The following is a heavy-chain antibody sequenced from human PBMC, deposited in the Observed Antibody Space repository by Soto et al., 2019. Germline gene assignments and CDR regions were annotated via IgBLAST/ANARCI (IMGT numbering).Heavy chain of an antibody. CDR3: AGEYYYCSGGAY. J-gene: IGHJ4*02. V-gene: IGHV1-18*01. D-gene: IGHD3-10*01. Sequence: QVQLVQSGAEVKKPGASVKVSCKASGYTFTSYGISWVRQAPGQGLEWMGWVSAYNGNTNYAQKLQGRVTMTTDSSTSTTYMELRSLMSDDTAVYYCAGEYYYCSGGAYWGQGTLVTVSS. CDR1: GYTFTSYG. CDR2: VSAYNGNT.